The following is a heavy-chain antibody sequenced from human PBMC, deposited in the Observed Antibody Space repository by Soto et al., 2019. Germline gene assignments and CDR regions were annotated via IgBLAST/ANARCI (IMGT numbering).Heavy chain of an antibody. CDR1: GYTFTSYY. CDR2: INPSGGST. J-gene: IGHJ4*02. D-gene: IGHD3-16*01. V-gene: IGHV1-46*01. Sequence: VKVSCKASGYTFTSYYMHWVRQAPGQGLEWMGIINPSGGSTSCAQKFQGRVTMTRDTSTSTVYMELSSLRSEDTAVYYCARDQGLSPRLGELWLSFDYWGQGTLVTVSS. CDR3: ARDQGLSPRLGELWLSFDY.